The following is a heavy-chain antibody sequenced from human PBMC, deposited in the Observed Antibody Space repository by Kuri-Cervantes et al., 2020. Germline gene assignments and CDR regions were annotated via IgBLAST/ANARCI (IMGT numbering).Heavy chain of an antibody. CDR3: AREYYYDSSGLWGYYYYYGMDV. V-gene: IGHV3-30-3*01. D-gene: IGHD3-22*01. J-gene: IGHJ6*02. CDR1: GFTFSSYA. CDR2: ISYDGSNK. Sequence: GESLKISCAASGFTFSSYAMHWVRQAPGKGLEWVAVISYDGSNKYYADSVKGRFTISRDNSKNTLHLQMNSLRAEDTAVYYCAREYYYDSSGLWGYYYYYGMDVWGQGTTVTVSS.